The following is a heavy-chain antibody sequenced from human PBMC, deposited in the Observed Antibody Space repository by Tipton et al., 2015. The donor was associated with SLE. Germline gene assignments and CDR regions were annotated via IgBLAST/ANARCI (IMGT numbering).Heavy chain of an antibody. J-gene: IGHJ4*02. CDR2: ISYDGSNK. CDR3: ARGSFWSGYYTPLFDY. CDR1: GFTFSSYA. D-gene: IGHD3-3*01. V-gene: IGHV3-30*04. Sequence: SLRLSCAASGFTFSSYAMHWVRQAPGKGLEWVAVISYDGSNKYYADSVKGRFTISRDNSKNTLYLQMNSLRAEDTAVYYCARGSFWSGYYTPLFDYWGQGTLVTVSS.